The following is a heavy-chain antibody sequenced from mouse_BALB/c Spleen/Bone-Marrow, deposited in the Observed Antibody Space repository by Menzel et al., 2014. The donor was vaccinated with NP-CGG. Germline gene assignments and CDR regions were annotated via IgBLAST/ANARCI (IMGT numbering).Heavy chain of an antibody. CDR1: GYTFTSYW. CDR3: ARSYGNYVYY. J-gene: IGHJ2*02. Sequence: VKLVESGAELAKPGAPVRMSCKTSGYTFTSYWMHWVKQRPGQGLEWFGYIDPSTGYAEFNQKFKDRATLTADKSSSTAYMQLSSLTSEDSAVYYCARSYGNYVYYWGQGTSLTVSS. V-gene: IGHV1-7*01. CDR2: IDPSTGYA. D-gene: IGHD2-1*01.